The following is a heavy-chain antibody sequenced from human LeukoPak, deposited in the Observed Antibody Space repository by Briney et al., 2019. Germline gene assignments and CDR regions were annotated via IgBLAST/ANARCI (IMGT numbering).Heavy chain of an antibody. CDR1: SGSFSGYY. Sequence: SETLSLTCAVYSGSFSGYYWSWIRQPPGMGLEWIGEINHRGSTNSNPSLKSRVTISVDTSKNQFSLKLSSVTAADTAVYYCARTSPKNGAFDLWGQGTMVTVSS. V-gene: IGHV4-34*01. D-gene: IGHD2-8*01. CDR3: ARTSPKNGAFDL. J-gene: IGHJ3*01. CDR2: INHRGST.